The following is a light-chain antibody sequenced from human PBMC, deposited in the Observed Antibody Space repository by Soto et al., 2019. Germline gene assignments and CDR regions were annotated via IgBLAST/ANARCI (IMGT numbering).Light chain of an antibody. Sequence: QSALTQPRSVSGSPGQSVTVSCIGTSSDVGGYNYVSWYQQHPGKAPKLMIYEVSNRPSGVSNRFSGSKSGNTASLTTSGLQAEDEADYYCSSYTSSKGVFGTGTKVTVL. CDR1: SSDVGGYNY. J-gene: IGLJ1*01. V-gene: IGLV2-14*01. CDR2: EVS. CDR3: SSYTSSKGV.